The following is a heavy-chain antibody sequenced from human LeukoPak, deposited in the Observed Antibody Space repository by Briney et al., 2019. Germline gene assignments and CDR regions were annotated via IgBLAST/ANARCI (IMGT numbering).Heavy chain of an antibody. V-gene: IGHV4-61*05. Sequence: PSETLSLTCTVSGGSISSSSYYWGWIRQPPGKGLEWIGYIYYSGSTDYNPSLKSRVSISADTSKNQFSLKLRSVTAADTAVYYCATGLSSIWRSFDFWGQGTVATASS. CDR1: GGSISSSSYY. CDR2: IYYSGST. D-gene: IGHD3-3*02. CDR3: ATGLSSIWRSFDF. J-gene: IGHJ4*02.